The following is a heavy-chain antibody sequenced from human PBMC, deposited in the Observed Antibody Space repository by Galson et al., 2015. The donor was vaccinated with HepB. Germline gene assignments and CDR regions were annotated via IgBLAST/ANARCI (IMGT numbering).Heavy chain of an antibody. CDR1: GFTFDDYA. V-gene: IGHV3-43D*04. CDR2: ITWDGGST. Sequence: SLRLSCAASGFTFDDYAMHWVRQAPGKGLEWVSLITWDGGSTYYAASVKGRFSISRDNDKNSVALEMNSLRGEDTALYFCAKDKRGSYPGLIDYRGQGTLVTVSA. J-gene: IGHJ4*02. D-gene: IGHD1-26*01. CDR3: AKDKRGSYPGLIDY.